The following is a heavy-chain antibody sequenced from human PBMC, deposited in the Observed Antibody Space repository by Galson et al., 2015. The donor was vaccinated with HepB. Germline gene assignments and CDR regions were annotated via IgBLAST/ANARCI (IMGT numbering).Heavy chain of an antibody. Sequence: SCKASGYTFSNYGFIWVRQAPGQGLAWVGWISAFSANTDYAQNLQGRVTMTTDTSTSTAYMELRSLRSDDTAVYYCARSMVTSDGHRNDYWGQGTLVTVSS. CDR2: ISAFSANT. J-gene: IGHJ4*02. CDR1: GYTFSNYG. V-gene: IGHV1-18*01. D-gene: IGHD4/OR15-4a*01. CDR3: ARSMVTSDGHRNDY.